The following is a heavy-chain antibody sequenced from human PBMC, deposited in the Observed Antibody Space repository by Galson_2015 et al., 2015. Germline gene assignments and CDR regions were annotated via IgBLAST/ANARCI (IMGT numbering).Heavy chain of an antibody. J-gene: IGHJ5*02. V-gene: IGHV1-8*01. CDR2: MNPNSGNT. Sequence: SVKVSCKASGYTFTSYDINWVRQATGQGLEWMGWMNPNSGNTGYAQKFQGRVTMTRNTSISTAYMELSSLRSEDTAVYYCARVRITMVRGVIRAMLVDWCDPWGHGTLVTVSS. CDR3: ARVRITMVRGVIRAMLVDWCDP. D-gene: IGHD3-10*01. CDR1: GYTFTSYD.